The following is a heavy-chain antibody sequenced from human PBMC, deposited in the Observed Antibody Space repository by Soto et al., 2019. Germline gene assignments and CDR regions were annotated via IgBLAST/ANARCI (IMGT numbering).Heavy chain of an antibody. Sequence: QVQLVRSGLEVKKPGSSVKVPCESSGDTFRSYAMSWVRQAPGQGLEWMGGLIPFLRTANYSQKFQARVTITADKSTKTTYMERRGLSSQDTAIYFCAKSLCHTTACPNPFYDYYAMDVWGPGATGSVSS. D-gene: IGHD1-1*01. V-gene: IGHV1-69*14. CDR2: LIPFLRTA. CDR1: GDTFRSYA. J-gene: IGHJ6*01. CDR3: AKSLCHTTACPNPFYDYYAMDV.